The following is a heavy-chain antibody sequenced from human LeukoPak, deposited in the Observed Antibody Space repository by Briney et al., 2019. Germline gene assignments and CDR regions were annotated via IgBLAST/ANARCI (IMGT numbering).Heavy chain of an antibody. D-gene: IGHD2-15*01. CDR3: AREEDNADEYLREDY. Sequence: PGGSLRLSCAASGFTFSDYYMSWIRQAPGKGLEGVSYISGSGSTIYYADSVKGRFTISRDNAKNSLYLQMNSLRAEDTAVYYCAREEDNADEYLREDYWGQGTLVTVSS. CDR2: ISGSGSTI. V-gene: IGHV3-11*01. J-gene: IGHJ4*02. CDR1: GFTFSDYY.